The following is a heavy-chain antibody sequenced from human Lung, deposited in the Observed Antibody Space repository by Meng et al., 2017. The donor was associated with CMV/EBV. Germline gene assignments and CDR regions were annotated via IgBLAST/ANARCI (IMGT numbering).Heavy chain of an antibody. D-gene: IGHD6-13*01. CDR1: GFTFSDEY. V-gene: IGHV3-11*01. CDR3: ARITGSSWLSFYFDY. Sequence: GGSLRLXCAPSGFTFSDEYMSWIRQAPGKGLEWVSYITSSGDRKYYADSVKGRFTISRDNAKNSLYLQLNSLRAEDTAVYFCARITGSSWLSFYFDYWGQGTXVTVSS. J-gene: IGHJ4*02. CDR2: ITSSGDRK.